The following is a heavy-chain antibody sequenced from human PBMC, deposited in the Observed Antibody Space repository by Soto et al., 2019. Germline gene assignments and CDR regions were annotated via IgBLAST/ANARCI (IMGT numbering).Heavy chain of an antibody. D-gene: IGHD4-4*01. Sequence: QLRLQESGSGLVRPSQTLSLTCAVSGGSLSSSVYSWNWILLSPGKGLEWIGNVWHNGGTQYNPSIKSRITVSLDKNSNHFSLTVASVTAADTAVYFCARGNGDYSNHYFDHWGQGAPVTVSS. V-gene: IGHV4-30-2*06. J-gene: IGHJ4*02. CDR3: ARGNGDYSNHYFDH. CDR2: VWHNGGT. CDR1: GGSLSSSVYS.